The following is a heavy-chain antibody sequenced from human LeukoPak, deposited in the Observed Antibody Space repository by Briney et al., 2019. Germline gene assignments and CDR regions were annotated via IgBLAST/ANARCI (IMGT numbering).Heavy chain of an antibody. CDR3: ARQYDFWSGYSSRPGYMDV. CDR2: VHHSGST. Sequence: SETLSLTCAIYGGSFNAYYWSWVRQPPGEGLEWIGVVHHSGSTYYNPSLKSRVTISVDTSKNQFSLKLSSVTAADTAVYYCARQYDFWSGYSSRPGYMDVWGQRDHGHRLL. D-gene: IGHD3-3*01. CDR1: GGSFNAYY. V-gene: IGHV4-34*01. J-gene: IGHJ6*03.